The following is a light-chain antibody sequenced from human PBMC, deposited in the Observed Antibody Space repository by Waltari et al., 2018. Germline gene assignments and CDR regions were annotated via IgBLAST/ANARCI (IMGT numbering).Light chain of an antibody. CDR3: QQYDSSPT. Sequence: IVLTKSPGTLSLSPGERATLSCRASQTLRAGFLAWYQQKRGQPPRLLIYGATSRAIGTPDRFSGSGSGADFTLTIGRLEPEDFAMYYCQQYDSSPTFGQGTKVEVK. CDR1: QTLRAGF. CDR2: GAT. J-gene: IGKJ1*01. V-gene: IGKV3-20*01.